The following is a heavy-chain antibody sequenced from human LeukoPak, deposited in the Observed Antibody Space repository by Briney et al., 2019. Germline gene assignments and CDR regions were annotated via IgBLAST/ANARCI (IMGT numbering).Heavy chain of an antibody. J-gene: IGHJ4*02. CDR2: INHSGST. CDR1: GGSFSGYY. D-gene: IGHD1-14*01. CDR3: ARGGRPGFDY. V-gene: IGHV4-34*01. Sequence: SETLSLTCAVYGGSFSGYYWSWIRQPPGKGLEWIGAINHSGSTNYNPSLKSRVTISVDTSKNQFSLQLSSVTAADTAVYYCARGGRPGFDYWGQGTLVTVSS.